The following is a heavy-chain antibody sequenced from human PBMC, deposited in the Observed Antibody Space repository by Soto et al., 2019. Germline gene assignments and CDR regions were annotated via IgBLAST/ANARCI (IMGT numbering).Heavy chain of an antibody. CDR2: INGDGSSS. CDR3: AREIIAVSGTIRWFDP. Sequence: PGGSLRLSCAASGFTFSSHWMHWVRQAPGKGPVWVSRINGDGSSSSYADSVKGRFTISRDNAKNTLYLQMNSLSAEDTAVYYRAREIIAVSGTIRWFDPWGQGTLVTVSS. J-gene: IGHJ5*02. V-gene: IGHV3-74*01. CDR1: GFTFSSHW. D-gene: IGHD6-13*01.